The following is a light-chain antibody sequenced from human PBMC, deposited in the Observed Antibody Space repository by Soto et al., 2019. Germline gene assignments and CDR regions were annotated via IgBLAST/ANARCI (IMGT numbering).Light chain of an antibody. CDR3: QQYSQWPLT. Sequence: EIVMTQSPATLSVSPGEIATLSFSASQSVTSNLAWYQQKPGQAPRLLMYGVSTRATGIPARFGGSGSATEFTLTISSLQSEDFAVYYCQQYSQWPLTFGGGTKVDI. J-gene: IGKJ4*01. V-gene: IGKV3-15*01. CDR2: GVS. CDR1: QSVTSN.